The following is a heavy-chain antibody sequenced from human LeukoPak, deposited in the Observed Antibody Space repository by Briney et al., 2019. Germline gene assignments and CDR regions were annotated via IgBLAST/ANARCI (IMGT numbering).Heavy chain of an antibody. CDR2: LSPSGGIT. J-gene: IGHJ4*02. V-gene: IGHV3-23*01. D-gene: IGHD3-10*02. Sequence: GGSLRLSCAASGFTFSTYAMSWVRKAPGKGLEWVSALSPSGGITYYEDSVKGRFTISRDNSKNTLYLQMNSLRAEDTAVYYCARGVNYFVLEYWGQGTLVTISS. CDR3: ARGVNYFVLEY. CDR1: GFTFSTYA.